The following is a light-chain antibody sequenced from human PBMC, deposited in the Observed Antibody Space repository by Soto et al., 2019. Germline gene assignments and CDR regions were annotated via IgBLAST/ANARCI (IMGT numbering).Light chain of an antibody. J-gene: IGKJ1*01. CDR1: QSISSY. Sequence: DIQMTQSPSSLSAFVGDRVTITCRASQSISSYLNWYQQKPGKAPNLLIYATSSLQSGVPSRFSGSGSGTDFTLTISCLQSEDFATYYCQQYYSYPQTFGQGTKVDIK. CDR2: ATS. V-gene: IGKV1-39*01. CDR3: QQYYSYPQT.